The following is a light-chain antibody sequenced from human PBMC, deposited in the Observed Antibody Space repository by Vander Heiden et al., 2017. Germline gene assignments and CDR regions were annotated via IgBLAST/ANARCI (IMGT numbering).Light chain of an antibody. CDR2: GNS. J-gene: IGLJ3*02. V-gene: IGLV1-40*01. CDR1: SSNIGAGYD. CDR3: QSYDSSLSGSV. Sequence: QSVPTQPPSVSGAPGQRVTISCTGSSSNIGAGYDVHWYQQLPGTAPKLLIYGNSNRPSGVPDRFSGSKSGTSASLAITGLQAEDEADYYCQSYDSSLSGSVFGGGTKLTAL.